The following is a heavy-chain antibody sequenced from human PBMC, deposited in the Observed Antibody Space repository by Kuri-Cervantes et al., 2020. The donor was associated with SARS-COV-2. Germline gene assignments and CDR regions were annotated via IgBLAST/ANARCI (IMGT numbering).Heavy chain of an antibody. V-gene: IGHV4-4*07. CDR2: IYTSGST. Sequence: GSLRLSCTVSGCSISSYYWSWIRQPAGKGLEWIGRIYTSGSTNYNPSLKSRVTMSVDTSKNQFSLKLSSVTAADTAVYFCARGVIHMWKLGGNKGWFDPWGQGTLVTVSS. CDR3: ARGVIHMWKLGGNKGWFDP. J-gene: IGHJ5*02. CDR1: GCSISSYY. D-gene: IGHD1-1*01.